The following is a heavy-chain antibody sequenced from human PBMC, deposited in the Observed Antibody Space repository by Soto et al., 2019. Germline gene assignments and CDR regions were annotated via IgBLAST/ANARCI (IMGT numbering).Heavy chain of an antibody. D-gene: IGHD5-18*01. CDR2: IWYDGSLK. CDR1: GFTFNTYG. J-gene: IGHJ4*02. CDR3: ARARGYTYGPPTY. V-gene: IGHV3-33*01. Sequence: LRLSCAASGFTFNTYGMHWVRQAPGKGLEWVAVIWYDGSLKYYADSVKGRFTISRDNSKNTLYLQINSLRAEDTAVYYCARARGYTYGPPTYWGQGTLVTVSS.